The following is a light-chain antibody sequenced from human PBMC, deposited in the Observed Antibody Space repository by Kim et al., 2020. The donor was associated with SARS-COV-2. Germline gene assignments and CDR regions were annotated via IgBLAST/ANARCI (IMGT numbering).Light chain of an antibody. CDR3: QQIYDPPLT. J-gene: IGKJ4*01. CDR1: QKIAGF. V-gene: IGKV1-39*01. CDR2: TAS. Sequence: DIQMTQSPSSLSASVGDSVTITCRASQKIAGFLNWYQQKPGKAPNLLIFTASTLHAVVPARFSGSGSGADFTLTISSLQPEDSATYYCQQIYDPPLTFGGGTKVDIK.